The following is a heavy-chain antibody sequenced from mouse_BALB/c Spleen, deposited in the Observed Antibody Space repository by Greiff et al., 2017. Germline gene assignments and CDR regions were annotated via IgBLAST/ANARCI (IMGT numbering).Heavy chain of an antibody. CDR3: TRGWGNYAMDY. V-gene: IGHV1-69*02. J-gene: IGHJ4*01. CDR1: GYTFTSYW. CDR2: IYPSDSYT. D-gene: IGHD2-3*01. Sequence: VQLQQPGAELVRPGASVKLSCKASGYTFTSYWINWVKQRPGQGLEWIGNIYPSDSYTNYNQKFKDKATLTVDKSSSTAYMQLSSPTSEDSAVYYCTRGWGNYAMDYWGQGTSVTVSS.